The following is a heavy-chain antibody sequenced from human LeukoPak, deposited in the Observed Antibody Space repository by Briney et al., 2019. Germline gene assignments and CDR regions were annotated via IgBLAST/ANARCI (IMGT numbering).Heavy chain of an antibody. CDR3: AREANYYGSGSYFEGTFDY. CDR1: GVSISTHY. V-gene: IGHV4-59*11. J-gene: IGHJ4*02. Sequence: SETLSLTCNVSGVSISTHYWSWIRQSPGKGLEWIGYIYHNGLTNYNPSLKSRVTISIDTSKNEFSLKLTSVIAADTAVYYCAREANYYGSGSYFEGTFDYWGQGSLVTVSS. CDR2: IYHNGLT. D-gene: IGHD3-10*01.